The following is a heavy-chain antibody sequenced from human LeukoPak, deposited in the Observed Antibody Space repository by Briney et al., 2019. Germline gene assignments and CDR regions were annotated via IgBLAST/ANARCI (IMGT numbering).Heavy chain of an antibody. CDR1: GYSISSGYY. V-gene: IGHV4-38-2*01. Sequence: SETLSLTCAVSGYSISSGYYWGWIHQPPGKGLEWIRSIHQSGSTYHNPSLKSRLTISVDTSNNQFSLKLSSVTAADTAVYFCARMLKYSSAEDYWGQGTLVTVSS. J-gene: IGHJ4*02. CDR3: ARMLKYSSAEDY. CDR2: IHQSGST. D-gene: IGHD6-19*01.